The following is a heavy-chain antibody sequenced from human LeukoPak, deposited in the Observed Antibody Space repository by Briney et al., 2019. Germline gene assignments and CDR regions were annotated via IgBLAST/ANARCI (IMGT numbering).Heavy chain of an antibody. D-gene: IGHD2-8*01. CDR3: ATEEAERCTNGVCYASVR. J-gene: IGHJ4*02. CDR1: GYTFTGYY. Sequence: ASVKVSCKASGYTFTGYYMHWVRQAPGQGLEWMGWINPNSGGTNYAQKFQGWVTMTRDTSISTAYMELSRLRSDDTAVYYCATEEAERCTNGVCYASVRWGQGTLVTVSS. V-gene: IGHV1-2*04. CDR2: INPNSGGT.